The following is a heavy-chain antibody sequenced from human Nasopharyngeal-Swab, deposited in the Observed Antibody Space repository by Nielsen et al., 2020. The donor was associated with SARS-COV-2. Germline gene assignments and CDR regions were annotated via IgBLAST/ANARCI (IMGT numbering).Heavy chain of an antibody. V-gene: IGHV1-18*01. J-gene: IGHJ4*02. CDR1: GYTFTSYG. CDR3: ARDSRGSCYLSD. D-gene: IGHD6-13*01. Sequence: AAVKDSCKASGYTFTSYGISWVRQAPGQGLEWMGWISAYNGNTNYAQKLQGRVTMTTDTSTSTAYMELRSLRSDDTAVYYCARDSRGSCYLSDWGQGTLVTVSS. CDR2: ISAYNGNT.